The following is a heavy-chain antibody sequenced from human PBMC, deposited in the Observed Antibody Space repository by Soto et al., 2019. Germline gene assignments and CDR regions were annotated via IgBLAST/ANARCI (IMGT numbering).Heavy chain of an antibody. V-gene: IGHV4-30-4*01. CDR2: IYYSGST. CDR3: AGSSGPEYFQH. CDR1: GGSISSGDYY. D-gene: IGHD3-22*01. Sequence: SSETLSLTCTVSGGSISSGDYYWSWIRQPPGKGLEWIGYIYYSGSTYYNPSLKSRVTISVDTSKNQFSLKLSSVTAADTAVYYCAGSSGPEYFQHWGQGTLVTVSS. J-gene: IGHJ1*01.